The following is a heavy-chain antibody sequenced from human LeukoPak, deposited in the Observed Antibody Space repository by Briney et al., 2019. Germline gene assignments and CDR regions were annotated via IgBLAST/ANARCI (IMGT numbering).Heavy chain of an antibody. Sequence: GGSLRLSCAASGFTFTNSWMAWVRQAPGKGLEWVANIKQDGSTKHYADSLKGRFTISRDNPENSLYLQINSMRVDDTAVYYCARDTGGSLDYWGQGILVTVAS. CDR2: IKQDGSTK. CDR3: ARDTGGSLDY. V-gene: IGHV3-7*01. J-gene: IGHJ4*02. D-gene: IGHD2-8*02. CDR1: GFTFTNSW.